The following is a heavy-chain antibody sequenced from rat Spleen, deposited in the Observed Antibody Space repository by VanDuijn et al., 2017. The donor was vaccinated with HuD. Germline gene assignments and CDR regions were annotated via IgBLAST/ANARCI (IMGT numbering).Heavy chain of an antibody. CDR3: ARQEDYGGYSRDYFGY. CDR1: GFTFSDYY. V-gene: IGHV5-22*01. D-gene: IGHD1-11*01. CDR2: ISYEGSST. J-gene: IGHJ2*01. Sequence: EVQLVESGGGLVQPGRSLKLSCAASGFTFSDYYMAWVRQAPKKGLEWVASISYEGSSTYYRDSVKGRFTISRDNAKSTLYLQISSLRSEDTATYYCARQEDYGGYSRDYFGYWGQGVVVTVSS.